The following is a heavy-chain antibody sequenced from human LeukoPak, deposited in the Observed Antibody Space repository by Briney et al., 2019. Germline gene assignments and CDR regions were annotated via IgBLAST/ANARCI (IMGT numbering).Heavy chain of an antibody. J-gene: IGHJ4*02. Sequence: PGGSLRLSCAASGFTFSNYEMNWVRQAPGKGLEWVSYISISGSTIYYADSVKGRFTISRDNAKNSLYLQMNSLRAEDTAVYYCAREGVVVSVAVDYWGQGTLVTVSS. CDR1: GFTFSNYE. D-gene: IGHD2-2*01. V-gene: IGHV3-48*03. CDR2: ISISGSTI. CDR3: AREGVVVSVAVDY.